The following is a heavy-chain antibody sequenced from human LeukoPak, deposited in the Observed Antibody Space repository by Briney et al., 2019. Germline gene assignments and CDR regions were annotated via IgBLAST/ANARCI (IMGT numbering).Heavy chain of an antibody. CDR1: GYTFTRYG. D-gene: IGHD1-26*01. J-gene: IGHJ4*02. CDR2: ISGHNGNT. CDR3: ARSGRGTYYYFDY. V-gene: IGHV1-18*01. Sequence: ASVKVSCKASGYTFTRYGISWVRQAPGQGLEWMGWISGHNGNTNYAQKLQGRVSMTADTSTSTAYMELRSLRSDDTAVYYCARSGRGTYYYFDYWGQGTLVTVSS.